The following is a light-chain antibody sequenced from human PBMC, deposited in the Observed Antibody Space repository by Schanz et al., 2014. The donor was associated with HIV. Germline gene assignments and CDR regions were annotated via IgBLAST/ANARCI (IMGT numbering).Light chain of an antibody. J-gene: IGLJ3*02. Sequence: QSVLTQPPSASGTPGQRVTISCSGSSSNIRSNTINWYHQLPGTAPKLLIYNTYHRPSGVPDRFSGSQSGASASLAISGLQSDDEGDYYCAGWDDSLNGWVFGGGTKLTVL. CDR3: AGWDDSLNGWV. CDR1: SSNIRSNT. V-gene: IGLV1-44*01. CDR2: NTY.